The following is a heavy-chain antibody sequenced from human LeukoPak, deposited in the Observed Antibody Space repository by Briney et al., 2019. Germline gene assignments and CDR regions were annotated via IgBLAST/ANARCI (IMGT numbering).Heavy chain of an antibody. CDR3: ARSAGYYDSSAYGDY. D-gene: IGHD3-22*01. Sequence: SETLSLTCTVTGYSISSGYYWGWIRQPPGQGLERIGSIYHSGSTYYNPSLKSRVTISVDTSKNQFSLKLSSVTAADTAVYYCARSAGYYDSSAYGDYWGQGTLVTVSS. J-gene: IGHJ4*02. V-gene: IGHV4-38-2*02. CDR2: IYHSGST. CDR1: GYSISSGYY.